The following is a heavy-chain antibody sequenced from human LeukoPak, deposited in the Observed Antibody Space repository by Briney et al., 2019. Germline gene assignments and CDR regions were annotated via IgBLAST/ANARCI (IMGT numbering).Heavy chain of an antibody. V-gene: IGHV3-72*01. D-gene: IGHD4-23*01. CDR3: SRDGGEGGNSAFDI. Sequence: GSLRLSCAASGFIFSDYIMDWVRQAPGKGLEWLGRIRTRINSSTTEYAASVKGRFTISRDDSKNSMYLHMNSLKTEDTAVYHCSRDGGEGGNSAFDIWGQGTMVTVSS. J-gene: IGHJ3*02. CDR1: GFIFSDYI. CDR2: IRTRINSSTT.